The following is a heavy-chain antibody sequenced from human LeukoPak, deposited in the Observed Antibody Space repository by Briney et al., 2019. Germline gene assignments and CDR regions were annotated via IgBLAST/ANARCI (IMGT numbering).Heavy chain of an antibody. Sequence: GGSLRLSCAASGFTFSSYSMNWVRQAPGKGLEWVSSISSSSNYIYYADSVKGRFTVSRDNAKISLYLQMNSLRAEDTAVYYCARDEEGPTTGLDYWGQGTLVTVSS. CDR1: GFTFSSYS. D-gene: IGHD1-26*01. CDR2: ISSSSNYI. CDR3: ARDEEGPTTGLDY. J-gene: IGHJ4*02. V-gene: IGHV3-21*01.